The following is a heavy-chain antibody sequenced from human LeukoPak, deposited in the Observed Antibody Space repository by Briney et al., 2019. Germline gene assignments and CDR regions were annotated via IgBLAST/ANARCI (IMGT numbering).Heavy chain of an antibody. D-gene: IGHD3-9*01. V-gene: IGHV5-10-1*01. CDR1: GYSFTSSW. CDR3: AREYYDILTGYYLDY. Sequence: GESLKISCKGSGYSFTSSWINWGRQMPGKGLEWMGRIDNSDSYTNYSPSFQGHVTISADKSISTAYLQWSSLKASDTAMYYCAREYYDILTGYYLDYWGQGTLVTVSS. CDR2: IDNSDSYT. J-gene: IGHJ4*02.